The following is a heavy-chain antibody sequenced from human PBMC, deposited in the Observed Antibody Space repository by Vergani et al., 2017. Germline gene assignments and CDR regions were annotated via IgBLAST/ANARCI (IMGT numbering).Heavy chain of an antibody. CDR3: ARHRGWGLVVVAATPWYYYYGMDV. Sequence: EVQLVQSGAEVKKPGESLQISCKGSGYSFTSYWIGWVRQMPGKGLEWMGIIYPGDSDTRYSPSFQGQVTISADKSISTAYLQWSSLKASDTAMYYCARHRGWGLVVVAATPWYYYYGMDVWGQGP. D-gene: IGHD2-15*01. CDR2: IYPGDSDT. J-gene: IGHJ6*02. CDR1: GYSFTSYW. V-gene: IGHV5-51*01.